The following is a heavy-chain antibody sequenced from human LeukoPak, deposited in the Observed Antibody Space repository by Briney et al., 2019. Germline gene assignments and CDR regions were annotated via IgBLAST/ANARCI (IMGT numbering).Heavy chain of an antibody. CDR3: ARSSGRRGSGWYPGYYYYGMDV. V-gene: IGHV4-31*03. D-gene: IGHD6-19*01. J-gene: IGHJ6*02. CDR2: IYYSGST. CDR1: GGSISSGGYY. Sequence: SQTLSLTCTVSGGSISSGGYYWSWIRQHPGKGLEWIGYIYYSGSTYYNPSLKSRVTISVDTSKNQFSLKLSSVTAADTAVYYCARSSGRRGSGWYPGYYYYGMDVWGQGTTVTVSS.